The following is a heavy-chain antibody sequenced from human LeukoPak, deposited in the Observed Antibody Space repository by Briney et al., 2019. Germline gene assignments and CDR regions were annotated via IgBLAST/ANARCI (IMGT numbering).Heavy chain of an antibody. Sequence: SETLSLTCTVSGASISSSNYYWGWIRQPPGKGLEWIGCIYYSGTTYYNPSLKSRVTISVDTSKNQFSLKLSSVTAADTALYYCTYSSGWSYYFDYWGRGTLVSVSS. D-gene: IGHD6-19*01. CDR3: TYSSGWSYYFDY. CDR2: IYYSGTT. CDR1: GASISSSNYY. J-gene: IGHJ4*02. V-gene: IGHV4-39*01.